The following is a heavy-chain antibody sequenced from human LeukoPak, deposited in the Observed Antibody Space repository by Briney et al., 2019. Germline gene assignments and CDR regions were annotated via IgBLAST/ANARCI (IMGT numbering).Heavy chain of an antibody. J-gene: IGHJ4*02. D-gene: IGHD3-10*01. CDR1: GGSFSGYY. Sequence: PSETLSLTCAVYGGSFSGYYWSWIRQPPGKGLEWIGEINHSGSTNYNPSLKSRVTISVDTSKNQFSLKLSSVTAADTAVYYCARGNPLYGSGSYYGYWGQGTLVTVSS. CDR2: INHSGST. V-gene: IGHV4-34*01. CDR3: ARGNPLYGSGSYYGY.